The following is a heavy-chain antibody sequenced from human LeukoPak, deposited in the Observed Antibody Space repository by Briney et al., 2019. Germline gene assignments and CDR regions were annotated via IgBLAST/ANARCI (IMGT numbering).Heavy chain of an antibody. CDR3: ARSKDGSGFAAY. D-gene: IGHD3-22*01. Sequence: SETLSLTCAVSGGSIRNSSFYWGWIRQPPGKGLEWIASIYSTGTTYYNPSIKSRITIFVDTSKNQVSLKLRSVTAADTAMYYCARSKDGSGFAAYWGQGTQVTVSS. CDR2: IYSTGTT. CDR1: GGSIRNSSFY. J-gene: IGHJ4*02. V-gene: IGHV4-39*01.